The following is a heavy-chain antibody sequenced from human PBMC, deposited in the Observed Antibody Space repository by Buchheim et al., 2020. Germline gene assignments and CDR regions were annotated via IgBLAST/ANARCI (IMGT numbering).Heavy chain of an antibody. CDR2: ISGSGNST. D-gene: IGHD1-26*01. V-gene: IGHV3-23*01. CDR3: AKGVGATSSYGMDV. Sequence: EVQLLESGGGLVQPGGSLRLSCAASRFTFSSYAMTWVRQAPGKGLEWVSTISGSGNSTYYTDSVKGRFPISRDNSKTTLYLQMNSLRAEDTAVYYCAKGVGATSSYGMDVWGQGTT. J-gene: IGHJ6*02. CDR1: RFTFSSYA.